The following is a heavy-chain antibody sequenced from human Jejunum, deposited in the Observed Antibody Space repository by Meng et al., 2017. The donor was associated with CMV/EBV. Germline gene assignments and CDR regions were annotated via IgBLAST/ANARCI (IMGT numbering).Heavy chain of an antibody. J-gene: IGHJ4*02. V-gene: IGHV2-5*02. CDR1: GFSPSTSGEG. CDR2: IYRGDDK. Sequence: LKEAGPQLVKPTQTLTLTCSFSGFSPSTSGEGVGWIRQPPGKALEWLALIYRGDDKRYSPSLNSRLTIAKDTSKNEVVLTLTNMGPIDTGTYYCAHFVGGYYPSRPDYWGQGTLVTVSS. D-gene: IGHD1-26*01. CDR3: AHFVGGYYPSRPDY.